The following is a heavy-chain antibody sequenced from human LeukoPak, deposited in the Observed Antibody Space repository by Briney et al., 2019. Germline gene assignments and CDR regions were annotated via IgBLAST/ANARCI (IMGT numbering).Heavy chain of an antibody. CDR2: ISSSSSTI. CDR1: GFTFSSYG. J-gene: IGHJ4*02. CDR3: ARTFGVVIPSYYFDY. V-gene: IGHV3-48*04. Sequence: GGSPRLSCAASGFTFSSYGMNWVRQAPGKGLEWVSYISSSSSTIYYADSVKGRFTISRDNAKNSLYLQMNSLRAEDTAVYYCARTFGVVIPSYYFDYWGQGTLVTVSS. D-gene: IGHD3-3*01.